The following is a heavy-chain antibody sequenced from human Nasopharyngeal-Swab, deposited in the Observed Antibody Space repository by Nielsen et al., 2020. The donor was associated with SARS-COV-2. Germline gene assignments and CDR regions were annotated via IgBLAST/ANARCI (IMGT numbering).Heavy chain of an antibody. V-gene: IGHV1-69*04. CDR2: IIPILGIA. CDR1: GGTLSSYA. D-gene: IGHD3-10*01. J-gene: IGHJ6*01. Sequence: SVKVSCKASGGTLSSYAISWVRQAPGQGLEWMGRIIPILGIANYAQKFQGRVTITADKSTSTAYMELSSLRSEDTAVYYCARSITMVRGSPPDYYGMDVWGQGTTVTVSS. CDR3: ARSITMVRGSPPDYYGMDV.